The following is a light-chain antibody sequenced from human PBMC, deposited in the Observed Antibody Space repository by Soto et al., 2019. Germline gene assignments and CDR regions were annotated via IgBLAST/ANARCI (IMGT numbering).Light chain of an antibody. CDR1: RSDVGGYNS. CDR3: TSYTSTSTLV. V-gene: IGLV2-14*01. Sequence: QSVLTQPASVSGSPGQSITISCTGSRSDVGGYNSVSLYQQHPGKAPKLIIYEVSHRPSGVSNRFSGSKSGNTASLTISGLQAEDEADYYCTSYTSTSTLVFGGGTKLTVL. J-gene: IGLJ2*01. CDR2: EVS.